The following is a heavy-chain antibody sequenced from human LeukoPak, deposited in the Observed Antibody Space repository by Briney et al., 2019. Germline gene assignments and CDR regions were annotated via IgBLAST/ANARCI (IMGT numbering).Heavy chain of an antibody. CDR2: ISGSGGST. Sequence: GGSLRLSCAASGFTFSSYAMSWVRQAPGKGLEWVSAISGSGGSTYYADSVKGRFTISRDNSKNTLYLQMNSLRAEDTAVYYCAKTDYYDILTGNHDYWGQGTQVTVSS. CDR1: GFTFSSYA. V-gene: IGHV3-23*01. J-gene: IGHJ4*02. CDR3: AKTDYYDILTGNHDY. D-gene: IGHD3-9*01.